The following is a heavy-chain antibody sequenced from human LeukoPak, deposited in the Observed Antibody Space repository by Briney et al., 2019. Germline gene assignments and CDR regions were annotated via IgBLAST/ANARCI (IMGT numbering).Heavy chain of an antibody. CDR1: GYTFTGYY. D-gene: IGHD5-24*01. CDR2: INPNSGGT. CDR3: ARDLRDGYIINWFDP. J-gene: IGHJ5*02. V-gene: IGHV1-2*02. Sequence: APVKVSCKASGYTFTGYYMHWVRQAPGQGLEWMGWINPNSGGTNYAQKFQGRVTMTRDTSISIAYMELSRLRSDDTAVYYCARDLRDGYIINWFDPWGQGTLVTVSS.